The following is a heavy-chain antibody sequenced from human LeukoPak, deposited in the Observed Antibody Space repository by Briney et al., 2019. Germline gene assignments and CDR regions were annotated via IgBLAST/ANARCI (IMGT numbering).Heavy chain of an antibody. CDR2: ISYDGSNK. D-gene: IGHD3-22*01. V-gene: IGHV3-30*04. CDR1: GFTFGDHA. J-gene: IGHJ4*02. Sequence: GGSLRLSCTSSGFTFGDHAMSWVRQAPGKGLEWVAVISYDGSNKYYADSVKGRFTISRDNSKNTLYLQMNSLRAEDTAVYYCAKANGYDSSGYVGGSYFDYWGQGTLVTVSS. CDR3: AKANGYDSSGYVGGSYFDY.